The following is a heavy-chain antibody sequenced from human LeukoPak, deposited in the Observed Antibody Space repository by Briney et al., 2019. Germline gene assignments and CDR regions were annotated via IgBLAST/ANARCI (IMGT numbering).Heavy chain of an antibody. CDR1: GFTFSSYE. CDR2: ISSSGSTI. J-gene: IGHJ4*02. CDR3: ARDSGSYAVDY. Sequence: GGSLRLSCAASGFTFSSYEMNWVRQAPGKGLEWVSYISSSGSTIYYADSVKGRFTISRDNAKNSLYLQMNSLRAEDTAVYYCARDSGSYAVDYWGQGTLVTVSS. V-gene: IGHV3-48*03. D-gene: IGHD1-26*01.